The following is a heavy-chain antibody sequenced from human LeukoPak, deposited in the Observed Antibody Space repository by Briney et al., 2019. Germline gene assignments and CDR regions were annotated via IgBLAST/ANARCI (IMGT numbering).Heavy chain of an antibody. CDR1: GYTFTGYY. CDR3: ARDNYYGSGTKGWFDP. V-gene: IGHV1-2*02. CDR2: INPNSGGT. D-gene: IGHD3-10*01. Sequence: VASVKVSCKASGYTFTGYYMHWVRQAPGQGLEWMGWINPNSGGTNYAQKFQGRVTMTRDTSISTAYMELSRLRSDDTAVYYCARDNYYGSGTKGWFDPWGQGTLVTVSS. J-gene: IGHJ5*02.